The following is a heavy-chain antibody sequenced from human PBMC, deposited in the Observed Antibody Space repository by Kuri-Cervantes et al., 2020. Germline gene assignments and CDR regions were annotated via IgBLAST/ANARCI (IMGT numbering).Heavy chain of an antibody. D-gene: IGHD3-10*01. J-gene: IGHJ4*02. CDR2: IYYSGST. CDR1: GGSISSSSYY. CDR3: AREIWLGEGGY. V-gene: IGHV4-39*07. Sequence: GSLRLSCTVSGGSISSSSYYWGWIRQPPGKGLEWIGSIYYSGSTYYNPSLKSRVTISVDTSKNQFSLKLSSVTAADTAVYYCAREIWLGEGGYWGQGTLVTVSS.